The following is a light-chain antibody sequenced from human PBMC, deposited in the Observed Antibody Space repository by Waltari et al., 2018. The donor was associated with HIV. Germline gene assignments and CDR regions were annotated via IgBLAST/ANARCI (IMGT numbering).Light chain of an antibody. CDR1: QRVATY. V-gene: IGKV3-11*01. CDR2: DAS. Sequence: EIMLTQSPATLSFSPGERATISCRASQRVATYLAWFQQKLGQTPRLLIYDASNRATGTPARFSGSGSGTDFTLTISSLEPEDFGVYYCQQRSFPITFGQGTRLEI. J-gene: IGKJ5*01. CDR3: QQRSFPIT.